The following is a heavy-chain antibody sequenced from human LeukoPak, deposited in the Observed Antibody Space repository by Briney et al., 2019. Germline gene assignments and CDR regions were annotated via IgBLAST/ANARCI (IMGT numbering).Heavy chain of an antibody. CDR1: GFTFSSYS. Sequence: GGSLRLSCAASGFTFSSYSMNWVGQAPGKGLEWVSSISSSSSYIYYADSVKGRFTISRDNGKNSVYLQMNSLRAEDTAVYYCASRGHFDYWGQGTLVTVSS. V-gene: IGHV3-21*01. CDR2: ISSSSSYI. D-gene: IGHD3-10*01. J-gene: IGHJ4*02. CDR3: ASRGHFDY.